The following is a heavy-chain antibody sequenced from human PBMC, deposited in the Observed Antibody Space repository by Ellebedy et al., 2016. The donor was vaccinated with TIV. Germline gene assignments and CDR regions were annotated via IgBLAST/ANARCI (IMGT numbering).Heavy chain of an antibody. CDR3: ARNYDILTKYYYYGMDV. D-gene: IGHD3-9*01. CDR2: ISYDGSNK. J-gene: IGHJ6*02. V-gene: IGHV3-30*04. CDR1: GFTFSSYA. Sequence: GESLKISXAASGFTFSSYAMHWVRQAPGKGLEWVAVISYDGSNKYYADSVKGRFTISRDNSKNTLYLQMNSLRAEDTAVYYCARNYDILTKYYYYGMDVWGQGTTVTVSS.